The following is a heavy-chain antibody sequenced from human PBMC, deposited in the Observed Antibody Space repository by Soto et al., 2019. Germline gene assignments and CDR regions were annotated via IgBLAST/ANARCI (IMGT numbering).Heavy chain of an antibody. CDR2: ISSSSRST. CDR3: AAQWLAKNPFDD. CDR1: GFTFSDYY. Sequence: GGSLRLSCAASGFTFSDYYMSWIRQAPGKGLDWVSYISSSSRSTNYADSVKGRFTISRDNDKSSLYLQMNSLRAEDTAVYYCAAQWLAKNPFDDWGQGTTVTVSS. V-gene: IGHV3-11*03. J-gene: IGHJ4*02. D-gene: IGHD6-19*01.